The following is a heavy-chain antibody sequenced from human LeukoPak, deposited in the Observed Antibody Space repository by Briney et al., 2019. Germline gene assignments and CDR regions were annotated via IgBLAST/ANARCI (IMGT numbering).Heavy chain of an antibody. CDR1: GGTFSSYA. Sequence: SVKVSFKASGGTFSSYAISWVRQAPGQGLEWMGGIIPIFGTANYAQKFQGRVTITTDESTSTAYMELSSLRSEDTAVYYCARDQEARITMVRGVIRPYYFDYWGQGTLVTVSS. CDR2: IIPIFGTA. V-gene: IGHV1-69*05. CDR3: ARDQEARITMVRGVIRPYYFDY. J-gene: IGHJ4*02. D-gene: IGHD3-10*01.